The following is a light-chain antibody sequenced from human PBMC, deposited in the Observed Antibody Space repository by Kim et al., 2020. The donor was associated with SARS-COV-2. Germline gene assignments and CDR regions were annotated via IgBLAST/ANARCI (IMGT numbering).Light chain of an antibody. CDR2: LGS. CDR3: MQALQTPL. CDR1: QSLLHSNGYNY. V-gene: IGKV2-28*01. J-gene: IGKJ4*01. Sequence: DIVMTQSPLSLPVTPGEPASISCRSSQSLLHSNGYNYLDWYLQKPGQSPQLLIYLGSNRASGVPDRFSGIGSGTDFTLKISRVEAEDVGVYYCMQALQTPLFGGGTKVDIK.